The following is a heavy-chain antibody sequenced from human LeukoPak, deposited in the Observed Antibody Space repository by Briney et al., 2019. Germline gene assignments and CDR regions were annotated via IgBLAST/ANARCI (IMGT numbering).Heavy chain of an antibody. V-gene: IGHV1-18*01. CDR2: ISGYKGNT. CDR1: GYTFSSYG. Sequence: ASVKVSCKTSGYTFSSYGISRVRQAPGQGLEWMGWISGYKGNTNYKQKFRGRVTMTTDTSTSTAYMELRSLRSDDTAVYYCARGRDAGRKVGLSGIPLTDFDYWGQGTLVTVSS. D-gene: IGHD2-8*01. CDR3: ARGRDAGRKVGLSGIPLTDFDY. J-gene: IGHJ4*02.